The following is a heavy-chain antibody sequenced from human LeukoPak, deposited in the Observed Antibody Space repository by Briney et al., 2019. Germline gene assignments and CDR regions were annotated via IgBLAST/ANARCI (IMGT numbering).Heavy chain of an antibody. CDR2: IYPGDSDT. CDR3: ARGDYYDSMAVIGGVWFDP. J-gene: IGHJ5*02. V-gene: IGHV5-51*01. Sequence: GESLKISCKGSGYSFTSYWIGWVRQMPGKGLEWMGIIYPGDSDTRYSPSFQGQVTISADKSISTAYLQWSSLKASDTAMYYCARGDYYDSMAVIGGVWFDPWGQGTLDTVSS. CDR1: GYSFTSYW. D-gene: IGHD3-22*01.